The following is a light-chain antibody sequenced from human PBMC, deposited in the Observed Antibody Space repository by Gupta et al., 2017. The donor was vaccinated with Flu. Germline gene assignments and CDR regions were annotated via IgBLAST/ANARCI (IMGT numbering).Light chain of an antibody. CDR1: QSVSSY. CDR3: QQRSNWLT. CDR2: DAS. J-gene: IGKJ4*01. V-gene: IGKV3-11*01. Sequence: EILLTQSPSALSLSPVERTTISCRASQSVSSYLACYQQKPGQAPRLLIYDASNRATGIPARFSGSGSGKDFTLTISSLEPEDFAVYYCQQRSNWLTFGGGTKVEIK.